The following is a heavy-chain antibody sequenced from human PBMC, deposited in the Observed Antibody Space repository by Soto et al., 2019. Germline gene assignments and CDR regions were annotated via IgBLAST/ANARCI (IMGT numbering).Heavy chain of an antibody. Sequence: SETLSLTCAVSGYSIRSGNGLGWILQPPVNGLDLIGYIYYIGTTYYNPSLKSRVTMSLYTSKNHFSLKLTSVTAVDTAVYYCAIRETQGPIDYWGQGTLVTVSS. D-gene: IGHD1-26*01. V-gene: IGHV4-28*01. J-gene: IGHJ4*02. CDR3: AIRETQGPIDY. CDR2: IYYIGTT. CDR1: GYSIRSGNG.